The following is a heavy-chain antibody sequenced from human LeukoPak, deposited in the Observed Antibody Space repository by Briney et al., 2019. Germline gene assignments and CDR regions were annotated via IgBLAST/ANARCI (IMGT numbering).Heavy chain of an antibody. D-gene: IGHD7-27*01. CDR1: GYTFTSFG. Sequence: ASVKVSCKASGYTFTSFGIIWVRQAPGQGLEWMGWISAYNGNTNYAQKVQGRITMTTDRSTSTAYMELRSLRRDDTAVDYCARDNLGFDYWGQGTLVTVS. CDR2: ISAYNGNT. V-gene: IGHV1-18*01. CDR3: ARDNLGFDY. J-gene: IGHJ4*02.